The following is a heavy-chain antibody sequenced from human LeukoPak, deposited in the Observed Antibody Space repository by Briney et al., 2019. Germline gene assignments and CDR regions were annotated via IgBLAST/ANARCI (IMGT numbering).Heavy chain of an antibody. V-gene: IGHV3-23*01. CDR1: GFTFSSYA. J-gene: IGHJ3*02. CDR3: AKCYYDSSGYYFGAFDI. D-gene: IGHD3-22*01. Sequence: PGGSLRLSCAASGFTFSSYAMSWVRQAPGKGLEWASAISGSGGGTYYADSVKGRFTISRDNSKNTLYLQMNSLRAEDTAVYYCAKCYYDSSGYYFGAFDIWGQGTMVTVSS. CDR2: ISGSGGGT.